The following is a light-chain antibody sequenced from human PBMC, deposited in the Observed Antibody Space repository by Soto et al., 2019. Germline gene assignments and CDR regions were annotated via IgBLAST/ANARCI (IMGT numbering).Light chain of an antibody. J-gene: IGKJ1*01. CDR3: QQYTSSPGT. CDR2: GIS. Sequence: ELVLTQSPGTLSLSPVEIATLYCIVSHSVSSSYLAWYQQKPGQAPRLLIFGISSRATGIPDRFSGSGSGTDFTLTISRLEPEDFAVYYCQQYTSSPGTFGQGTKVDIK. CDR1: HSVSSSY. V-gene: IGKV3-20*01.